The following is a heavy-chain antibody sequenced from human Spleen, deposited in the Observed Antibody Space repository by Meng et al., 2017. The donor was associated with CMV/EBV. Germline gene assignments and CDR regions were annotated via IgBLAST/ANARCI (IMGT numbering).Heavy chain of an antibody. D-gene: IGHD3-9*01. V-gene: IGHV3-30*02. CDR1: GFSFSSYG. J-gene: IGHJ4*02. CDR3: ARELTGNHHFDY. Sequence: GESLKISCAASGFSFSSYGMHWVRQAPGKGLEWVAFIRYHGGNKYYADSVQGRFTISRDNSKNTLYLQMNSLRAEDTAVYYCARELTGNHHFDYWGQGTLVTVSS. CDR2: IRYHGGNK.